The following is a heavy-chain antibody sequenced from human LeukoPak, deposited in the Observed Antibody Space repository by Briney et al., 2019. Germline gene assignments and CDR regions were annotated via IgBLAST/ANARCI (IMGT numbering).Heavy chain of an antibody. D-gene: IGHD1-26*01. CDR1: GFTFSSYW. CDR3: ARDPYSGSYGNDYYYYMDV. V-gene: IGHV3-7*01. CDR2: IKQDGSEK. Sequence: PGGSLRLSCAASGFTFSSYWMSWVRQAPGKGLEWVANIKQDGSEKYYVDSVKGRFTISRDNAKTSLYLQMNSLRAEDTAVYYCARDPYSGSYGNDYYYYMDVWGKGTTVTISS. J-gene: IGHJ6*03.